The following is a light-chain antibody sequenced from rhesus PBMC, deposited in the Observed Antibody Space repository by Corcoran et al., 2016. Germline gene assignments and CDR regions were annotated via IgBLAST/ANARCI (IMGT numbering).Light chain of an antibody. CDR1: QSISSW. CDR3: QQYSSSPLT. J-gene: IGKJ4*01. V-gene: IGKV1-22*01. Sequence: DIQMTQSPSSLSASLGDTVTITCRASQSISSWLAWYQQKPGKAPNLLIYKASRLQSGVPSRFSGIGSGTDFTLTISSLQSEDFATYDCQQYSSSPLTFGGGTKVEL. CDR2: KAS.